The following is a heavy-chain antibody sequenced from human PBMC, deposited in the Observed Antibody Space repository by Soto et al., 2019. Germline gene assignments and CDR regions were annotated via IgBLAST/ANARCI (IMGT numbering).Heavy chain of an antibody. D-gene: IGHD5-18*01. V-gene: IGHV3-66*01. Sequence: EVQLVASGGSLVQPGGSLRLSCAASGFIVSSNYMSWVRQAPGKGLEWVSVIYSGGSTYYADSVKGRFTISRDISKNTLYLQMNSLRAEDTAVYYCARAYRVPTAMPNFWGQGTLVTVSS. CDR1: GFIVSSNY. CDR2: IYSGGST. J-gene: IGHJ4*02. CDR3: ARAYRVPTAMPNF.